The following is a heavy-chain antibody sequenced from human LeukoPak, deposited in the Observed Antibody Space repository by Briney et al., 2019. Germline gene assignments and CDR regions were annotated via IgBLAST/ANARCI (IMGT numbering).Heavy chain of an antibody. CDR2: IIPMFSTA. V-gene: IGHV1-69*01. J-gene: IGHJ4*02. Sequence: QAPGQGLEWMGVIIPMFSTANYAQKFQGRVTITADESTSTAYMELSSLRSEDMAVYYCAREDPHYGSGSYSDWGQGTLVTVSS. D-gene: IGHD3-10*01. CDR3: AREDPHYGSGSYSD.